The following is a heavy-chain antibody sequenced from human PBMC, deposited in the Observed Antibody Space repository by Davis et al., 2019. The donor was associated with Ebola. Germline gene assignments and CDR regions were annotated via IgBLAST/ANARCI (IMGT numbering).Heavy chain of an antibody. CDR2: ISGSGGST. Sequence: GESLKISCTDSVITFSNYAMTWVRQAPGKGLEWVSAISGSGGSTYYADSVKGRFTISRDNSKKTMYLQMNSLRAEDTAVYYCARSGLSFGVVKYHYGMDVWGKGTTVTVSS. CDR3: ARSGLSFGVVKYHYGMDV. V-gene: IGHV3-23*01. CDR1: VITFSNYA. D-gene: IGHD3-3*01. J-gene: IGHJ6*04.